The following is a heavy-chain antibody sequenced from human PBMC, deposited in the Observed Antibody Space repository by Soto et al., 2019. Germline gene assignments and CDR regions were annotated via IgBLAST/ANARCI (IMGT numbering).Heavy chain of an antibody. V-gene: IGHV1-18*01. D-gene: IGHD3-16*01. CDR2: ISAYNGKI. CDR1: GYTFTNYG. CDR3: ARETIPQMYYYGTDV. Sequence: QVQLVQSGAEVREPGASVQVSCKASGYTFTNYGISWVRQAPGQGREWIGWISAYNGKIDYAQKVQGRITMTTDTSTSTAFMELRSLRSDDTAVYYCARETIPQMYYYGTDVWGQGTTVIVSS. J-gene: IGHJ6*02.